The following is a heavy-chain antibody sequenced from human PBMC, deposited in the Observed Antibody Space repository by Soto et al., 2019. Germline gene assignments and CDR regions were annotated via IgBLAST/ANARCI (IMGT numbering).Heavy chain of an antibody. CDR2: IVVGSGNT. CDR1: GFTFTSSA. CDR3: AADPSLKQQLVLGAFDI. D-gene: IGHD6-13*01. Sequence: SVKVSCKASGFTFTSSAVQWVRQARGQRLEWIGWIVVGSGNTNYAQKFQERVTITRDMSTSTAYMELSSLRSEDTAVYYCAADPSLKQQLVLGAFDIWGQGTMVTVAS. V-gene: IGHV1-58*01. J-gene: IGHJ3*02.